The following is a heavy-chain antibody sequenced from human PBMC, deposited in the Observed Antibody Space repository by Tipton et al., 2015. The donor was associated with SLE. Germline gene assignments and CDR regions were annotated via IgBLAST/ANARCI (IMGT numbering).Heavy chain of an antibody. CDR3: ARTPRYYDMLTSYYMPPDY. V-gene: IGHV4-39*07. D-gene: IGHD3-9*01. J-gene: IGHJ4*02. CDR1: GGSLSASSYY. CDR2: VYDSEST. Sequence: LRLSCTVSGGSLSASSYYWGWIRQPPGKGLEWIGTVYDSESTYYNPSLKSRVTISVDTSKNQLSLKLSSVTAADTAVYYCARTPRYYDMLTSYYMPPDYWGQGTRVTVSS.